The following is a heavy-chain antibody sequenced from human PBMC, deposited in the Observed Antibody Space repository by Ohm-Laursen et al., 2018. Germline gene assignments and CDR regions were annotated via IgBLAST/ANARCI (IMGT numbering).Heavy chain of an antibody. J-gene: IGHJ2*01. CDR1: GFTFSSYW. CDR2: ISGSGGST. D-gene: IGHD4-23*01. V-gene: IGHV3-23*01. Sequence: SLRLSCAASGFTFSSYWMSWVRQAPGKGLEWVSAISGSGGSTYYADSVKGRFTISRDNSKNTLYLQMNSLRAEDTAVYYCAKGALVVTRYWYFDLWGRGTLVTVSS. CDR3: AKGALVVTRYWYFDL.